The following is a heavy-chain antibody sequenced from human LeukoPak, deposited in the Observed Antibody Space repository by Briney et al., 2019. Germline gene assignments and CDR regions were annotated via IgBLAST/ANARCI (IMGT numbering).Heavy chain of an antibody. CDR2: ISGSSSTI. V-gene: IGHV3-48*04. Sequence: GGSLRLSCAASGFTFSSYSMNWVRQAPGKGLEWVSYISGSSSTIYYADSVKGRFTISRDNAKNSLYLLMSSLRAEDTAVHYCARGGPFGYSAYDYWGQGTLVTVSS. J-gene: IGHJ4*02. CDR3: ARGGPFGYSAYDY. D-gene: IGHD5-12*01. CDR1: GFTFSSYS.